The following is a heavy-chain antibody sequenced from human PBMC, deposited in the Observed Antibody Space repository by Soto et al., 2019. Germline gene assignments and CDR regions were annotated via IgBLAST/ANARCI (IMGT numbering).Heavy chain of an antibody. D-gene: IGHD3-3*01. Sequence: GGSLRLSCAASGFTFSSYAMSWVRQAPGKGLEWVSAISGSGGSTYYADSVKGRFTISRDNSKNTLYLQMNSLRAEDTAVYYCAKDSYYDFWSGNNWFDPWGQGTLVTVS. CDR3: AKDSYYDFWSGNNWFDP. J-gene: IGHJ5*02. V-gene: IGHV3-23*01. CDR1: GFTFSSYA. CDR2: ISGSGGST.